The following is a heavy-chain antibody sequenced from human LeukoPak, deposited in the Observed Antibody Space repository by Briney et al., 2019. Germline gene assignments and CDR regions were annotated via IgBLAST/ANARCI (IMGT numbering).Heavy chain of an antibody. Sequence: ASVKVSCKASGYTFTGYHINWVRQAPGQGLEWMGWTNPNSGGTHFAEKFQGRVTMTRVTSISTAFLELSRLRSDDTAVYYCARLSIGEDYFDFWGQGTLVTVSS. CDR2: TNPNSGGT. CDR1: GYTFTGYH. V-gene: IGHV1-2*02. CDR3: ARLSIGEDYFDF. D-gene: IGHD3-10*01. J-gene: IGHJ4*02.